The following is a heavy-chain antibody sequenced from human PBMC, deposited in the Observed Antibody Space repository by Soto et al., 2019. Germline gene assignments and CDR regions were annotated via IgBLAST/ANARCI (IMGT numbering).Heavy chain of an antibody. CDR2: INPNTGGT. J-gene: IGHJ4*02. D-gene: IGHD6-13*01. V-gene: IGHV1-2*02. CDR3: ARGGSWYDY. CDR1: GYTFTLYY. Sequence: QVLLVQSEAAVKKPGASVKVSCKASGYTFTLYYIHWVRQAPEQGLEWMGWINPNTGGTNSAQKFQGRVTMTRDTSIRTVYMELSGLRSDDTAVYYCARGGSWYDYWGQGTPVTVSS.